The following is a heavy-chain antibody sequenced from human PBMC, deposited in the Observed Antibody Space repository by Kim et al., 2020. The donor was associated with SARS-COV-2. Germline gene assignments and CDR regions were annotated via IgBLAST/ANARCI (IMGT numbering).Heavy chain of an antibody. CDR3: TRVEWDRDY. Sequence: GGSLRLSCTASGFTFGDYAMSWVRQAPGKGLEWVGFIRSKAYGGTTEYAASVKGRFTISRDDSKSIAYLQMNSLKTEDTAVYYCTRVEWDRDYWGQGTLVTVSS. J-gene: IGHJ4*02. V-gene: IGHV3-49*04. D-gene: IGHD1-26*01. CDR1: GFTFGDYA. CDR2: IRSKAYGGTT.